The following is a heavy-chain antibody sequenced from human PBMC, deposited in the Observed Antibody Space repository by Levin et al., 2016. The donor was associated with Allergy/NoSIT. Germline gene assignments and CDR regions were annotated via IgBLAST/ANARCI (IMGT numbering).Heavy chain of an antibody. D-gene: IGHD4/OR15-4a*01. J-gene: IGHJ4*02. V-gene: IGHV3-7*04. CDR3: VRDTNDYGGLAY. Sequence: GESLKISCAASGFTFSRFWMTWVRQAPGKGLEWVANIRQDGGEKNYVDSVKGRFTISRDNAKNSLSLQMNSLRAEDTAIYYCVRDTNDYGGLAYWGQGSLVTVSS. CDR1: GFTFSRFW. CDR2: IRQDGGEK.